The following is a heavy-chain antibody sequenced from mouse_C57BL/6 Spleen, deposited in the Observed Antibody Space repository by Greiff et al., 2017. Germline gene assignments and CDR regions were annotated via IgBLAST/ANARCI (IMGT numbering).Heavy chain of an antibody. D-gene: IGHD2-4*01. J-gene: IGHJ3*01. V-gene: IGHV5-12*01. CDR3: ARPYYDYAWFAY. CDR2: ISNGGGST. CDR1: GFTFSDYY. Sequence: EVQRVESGGGLVQPGGSLKLSCAASGFTFSDYYMYWVRQTPEKRLEWVAYISNGGGSTYYPATVKGGFTTSRDNAKNTLYLQMSRLKSEDSAMYYCARPYYDYAWFAYWGQGTLLTVSA.